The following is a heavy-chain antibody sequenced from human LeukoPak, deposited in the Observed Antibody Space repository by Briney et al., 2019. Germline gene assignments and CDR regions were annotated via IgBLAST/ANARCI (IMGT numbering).Heavy chain of an antibody. Sequence: SGPTLVKPSETLSLTCTVSGGSISSYYWSWIRQPPGKGLEWIGYIYYSGSTNYNPSLKSRVTISVDTSKNQFSLKLSSVTAADTAMYYCARESGDGYYDSSGCYFRVFGYFDYWGQGTLVTVSS. J-gene: IGHJ4*02. CDR3: ARESGDGYYDSSGCYFRVFGYFDY. D-gene: IGHD3-22*01. V-gene: IGHV4-59*01. CDR1: GGSISSYY. CDR2: IYYSGST.